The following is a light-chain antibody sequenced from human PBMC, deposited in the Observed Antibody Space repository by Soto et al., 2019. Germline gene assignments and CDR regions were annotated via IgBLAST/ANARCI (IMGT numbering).Light chain of an antibody. CDR1: SSDVGSYNL. V-gene: IGLV2-23*01. CDR3: CSYAGGGSFV. Sequence: QSVLTQPASVSGSPGQSTTISCIGSSSDVGSYNLVSWFQQHPGKAPKLMIFEGTKRPSGVSDRFSGFKSGNTASLTISGLQAEDEADYYCCSYAGGGSFVFGTGTKVTVL. CDR2: EGT. J-gene: IGLJ1*01.